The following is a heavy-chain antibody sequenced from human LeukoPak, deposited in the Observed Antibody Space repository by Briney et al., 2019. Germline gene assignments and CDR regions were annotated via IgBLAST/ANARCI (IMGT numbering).Heavy chain of an antibody. CDR3: AREDYYGSGSPLGY. Sequence: GGSLRLSCAASGFTFSDYYMSWIRQAPGKGLEWVSYISSSGSTIYYADSVKDRFTISRDNAKNSLYLQMNSLRAEDTAVYYCAREDYYGSGSPLGYWGQGTLVTVSS. D-gene: IGHD3-10*01. V-gene: IGHV3-11*01. J-gene: IGHJ4*02. CDR1: GFTFSDYY. CDR2: ISSSGSTI.